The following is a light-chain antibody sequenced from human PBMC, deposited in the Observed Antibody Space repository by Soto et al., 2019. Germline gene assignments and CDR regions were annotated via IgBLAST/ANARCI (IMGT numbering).Light chain of an antibody. J-gene: IGLJ1*01. V-gene: IGLV2-14*01. CDR2: EVS. CDR3: SSYRSGKSLDV. CDR1: SSDVGTYNY. Sequence: QSVLTQPASVSGSSGQSITISCTGTSSDVGTYNYVSWYQQHPGKAPKLLIYEVSKRPSGVSDRFSGSTSGNTASLTISGLQAEDEADYYCSSYRSGKSLDVFGGGTKVTVL.